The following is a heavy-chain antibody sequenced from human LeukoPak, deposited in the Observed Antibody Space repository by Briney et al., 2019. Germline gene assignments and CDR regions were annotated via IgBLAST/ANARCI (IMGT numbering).Heavy chain of an antibody. CDR1: GFTFDDYA. D-gene: IGHD2-2*01. CDR3: AKARGRYQLRAYYHMDV. J-gene: IGHJ6*03. Sequence: GRSLRLSCAASGFTFDDYAMHWVRQPPGKGLEWVSGISWNSGSIGYADSVKGRFTISRDNAKNSLYLQMNSLRAEDTALYYCAKARGRYQLRAYYHMDVWGKGTTVTVYS. CDR2: ISWNSGSI. V-gene: IGHV3-9*01.